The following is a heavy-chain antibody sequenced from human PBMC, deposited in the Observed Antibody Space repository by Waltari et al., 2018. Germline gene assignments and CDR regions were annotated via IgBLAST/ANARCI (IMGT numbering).Heavy chain of an antibody. V-gene: IGHV4-39*07. CDR3: ARVARGGYYTGWFDT. Sequence: QLQLQESGPGLVKPSETLSLTCSVSGGSISSTSHYWAWIRQPPGKGLEWIGRIYSSGTTYYNLSLKSRVTLSVDTSKNQFSLKLSSVTAADTAMYFCARVARGGYYTGWFDTWGQGALVTVSS. CDR1: GGSISSTSHY. CDR2: IYSSGTT. J-gene: IGHJ5*02. D-gene: IGHD3-3*01.